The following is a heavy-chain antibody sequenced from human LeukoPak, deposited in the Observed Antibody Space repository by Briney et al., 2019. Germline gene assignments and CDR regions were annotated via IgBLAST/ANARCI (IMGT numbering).Heavy chain of an antibody. Sequence: SVKVSCKASGGTFSSYAISWVRQAPGQGLEWMGGIIPIFGTANYAQKFQGRVTITADESTSTAYMELRSLRSDDTAVYYCAREHQADVVVVPAATNFDYWGQGTLVTVSS. CDR1: GGTFSSYA. J-gene: IGHJ4*02. V-gene: IGHV1-69*13. D-gene: IGHD2-2*01. CDR3: AREHQADVVVVPAATNFDY. CDR2: IIPIFGTA.